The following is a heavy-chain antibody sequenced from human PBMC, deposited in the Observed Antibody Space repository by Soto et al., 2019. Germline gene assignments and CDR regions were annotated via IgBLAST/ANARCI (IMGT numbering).Heavy chain of an antibody. D-gene: IGHD3-22*01. CDR2: VYYSGSA. CDR3: ARALKDHYYDSNPDSYFDY. Sequence: QVQLQESGPGLVKPSQTLSLTCTVSGGSISSGDYYWNWIRQPPGKDLEWIGYVYYSGSAYYNPSLKTRVTISVDTSKDQFALQLTSVTAADTAVYYSARALKDHYYDSNPDSYFDYGGQGTLVTVSS. V-gene: IGHV4-30-4*01. CDR1: GGSISSGDYY. J-gene: IGHJ4*02.